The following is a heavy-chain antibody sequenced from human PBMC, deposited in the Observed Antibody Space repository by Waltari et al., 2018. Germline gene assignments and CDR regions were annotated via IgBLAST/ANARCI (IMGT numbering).Heavy chain of an antibody. CDR1: GGSFSGYY. D-gene: IGHD5-18*01. J-gene: IGHJ6*02. Sequence: QVQLQQWGAGLLKPSETLSLTCAVYGGSFSGYYWSWIRQPPGKGLEWIGEINHSGSTNSNPSLKSRVTISVDTSKNQFSLKLSSVTAADTAVYYCARGNRGGYSYGYYYYYGMDVWGQGTTVTVSS. V-gene: IGHV4-34*01. CDR2: INHSGST. CDR3: ARGNRGGYSYGYYYYYGMDV.